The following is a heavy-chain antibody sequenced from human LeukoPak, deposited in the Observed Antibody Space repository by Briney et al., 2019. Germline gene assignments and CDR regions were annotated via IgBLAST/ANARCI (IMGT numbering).Heavy chain of an antibody. CDR3: ARGRQQQLVRAFDY. Sequence: SETLSPTCAVYGGSFSGYYWTWIRQPPGKGLEWIGETDDRGSPNYNPSLRSRVTISVDTSKSQFSLRMTSVTAADTAVYYCARGRQQQLVRAFDYWGQGTLVTVSS. D-gene: IGHD6-13*01. V-gene: IGHV4-34*01. CDR1: GGSFSGYY. J-gene: IGHJ4*02. CDR2: TDDRGSP.